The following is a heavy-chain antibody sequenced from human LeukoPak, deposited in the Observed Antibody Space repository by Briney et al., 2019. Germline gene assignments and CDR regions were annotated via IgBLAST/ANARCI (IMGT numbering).Heavy chain of an antibody. Sequence: GGSLRLSCAASGFTFSSYSMNWVRQAPGKGRGWVSSISSSSSYIYYADSVRGRFTISRDNAKNSLYLQMNSLRAEDTAVCYCARGRAAAGGPYFDYWGQGTLVTVSS. D-gene: IGHD6-13*01. CDR2: ISSSSSYI. J-gene: IGHJ4*02. CDR1: GFTFSSYS. CDR3: ARGRAAAGGPYFDY. V-gene: IGHV3-21*01.